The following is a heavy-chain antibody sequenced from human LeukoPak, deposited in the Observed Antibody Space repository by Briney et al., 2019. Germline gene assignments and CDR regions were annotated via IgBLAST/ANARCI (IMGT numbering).Heavy chain of an antibody. CDR1: GGSFSGYY. CDR2: INHRGST. D-gene: IGHD3-22*01. Sequence: SETLSLTCAVYGGSFSGYYWSWIRQPPGKGLEWIGEINHRGSTNYNPSLKSRVTISVDTSKNQFSLKLSSVTAADTAVYYCARGQKRITMRVVALHPLGAFDIWGQGTKVTVSS. CDR3: ARGQKRITMRVVALHPLGAFDI. V-gene: IGHV4-34*01. J-gene: IGHJ3*02.